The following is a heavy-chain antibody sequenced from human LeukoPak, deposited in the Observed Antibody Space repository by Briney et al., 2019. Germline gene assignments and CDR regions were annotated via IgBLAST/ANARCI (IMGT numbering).Heavy chain of an antibody. CDR1: GYTFTSYY. Sequence: ASVKVSCKASGYTFTSYYMHWVRQAPGQGLEWMGWINTNTGNPTYAQGFTGRFVFSLDTSVSTAYLQISSLKAEDTAVYYCATYVGYYDFWSGYNNWFDPWGQGTLVTVSS. CDR2: INTNTGNP. D-gene: IGHD3-3*01. J-gene: IGHJ5*02. CDR3: ATYVGYYDFWSGYNNWFDP. V-gene: IGHV7-4-1*02.